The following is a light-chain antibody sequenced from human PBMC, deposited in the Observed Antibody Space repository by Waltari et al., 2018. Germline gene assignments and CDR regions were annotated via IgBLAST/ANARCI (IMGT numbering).Light chain of an antibody. CDR3: QQYGTSPDT. CDR1: QSVSSGH. CDR2: GAT. V-gene: IGKV3-20*01. J-gene: IGKJ2*01. Sequence: ETVLTQSPGPLSLSPGDRATLSCRASQSVSSGHLAWYQQKPGLAPRLLISGATTRASGIPDRFGGRGEGTDFTLTISRLEPEDCAVYYCQQYGTSPDTFGEGTKLEI.